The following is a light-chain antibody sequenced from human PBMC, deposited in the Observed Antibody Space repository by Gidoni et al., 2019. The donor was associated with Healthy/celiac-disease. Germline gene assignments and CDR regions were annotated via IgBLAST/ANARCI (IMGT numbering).Light chain of an antibody. Sequence: QSVLTQPPSVSGAPGQRVPISCTGSSSNIGAGYDVHWYQQLPGTAPKLLIYGNSNRPSWVPDRFSGSKSGTSASLAITGLQAEDEADYYCQSYDSSLSGSRVFGGGTKLTVL. CDR3: QSYDSSLSGSRV. CDR1: SSNIGAGYD. J-gene: IGLJ3*02. CDR2: GNS. V-gene: IGLV1-40*01.